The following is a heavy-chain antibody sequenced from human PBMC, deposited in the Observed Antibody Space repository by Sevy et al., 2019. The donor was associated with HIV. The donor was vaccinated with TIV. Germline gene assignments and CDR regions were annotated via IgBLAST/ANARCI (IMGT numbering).Heavy chain of an antibody. V-gene: IGHV3-9*01. CDR3: AKVHAGIAVVGAFDY. CDR2: ISWNSGSI. Sequence: GGSLRLSCAASGFTFDDYAMHWVRQAPGKGLEWVSGISWNSGSIGYADSVKGRFTISRDNAKNSLYLQMNRLRAEDTALYYCAKVHAGIAVVGAFDYWGQGTLVTVSS. J-gene: IGHJ4*02. D-gene: IGHD6-19*01. CDR1: GFTFDDYA.